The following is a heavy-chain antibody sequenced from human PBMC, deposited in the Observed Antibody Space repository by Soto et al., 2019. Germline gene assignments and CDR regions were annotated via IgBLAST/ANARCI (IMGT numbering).Heavy chain of an antibody. D-gene: IGHD1-1*01. J-gene: IGHJ6*02. CDR1: GYTFTGYY. Sequence: GASVKVSCKASGYTFTGYYMHWVRQAPGQGLEWMGWINPNSGGTNYAQKFQGRVTMTRDTSISTAYMELSRLRSDDTAVYYCAREVNWNEILYYYYGMDVWGQGTTVTVSS. CDR3: AREVNWNEILYYYYGMDV. CDR2: INPNSGGT. V-gene: IGHV1-2*02.